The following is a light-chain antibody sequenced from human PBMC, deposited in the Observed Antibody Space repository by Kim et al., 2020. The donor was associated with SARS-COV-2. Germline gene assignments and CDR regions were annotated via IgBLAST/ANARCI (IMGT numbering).Light chain of an antibody. CDR2: SNN. CDR3: AAWDDSLNGWV. Sequence: QSVLTQPRSASGTPGQRVTISCSGSSSHIGSNTVNWYQQLPGTAPKLLIYSNNQRPSGVPDRFSGSKSGTSASLAISGLQSEDEADYFCAAWDDSLNGWVFGGGTQLAVL. J-gene: IGLJ3*02. CDR1: SSHIGSNT. V-gene: IGLV1-44*01.